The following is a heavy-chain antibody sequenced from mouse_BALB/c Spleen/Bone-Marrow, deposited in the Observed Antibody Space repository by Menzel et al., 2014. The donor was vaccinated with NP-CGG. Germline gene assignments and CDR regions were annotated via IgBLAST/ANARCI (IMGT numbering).Heavy chain of an antibody. CDR3: ARNHRGYYFDY. J-gene: IGHJ2*01. CDR1: GFSLSSYG. V-gene: IGHV2-2*02. Sequence: VQLQQSGPGLVQPSQSLSITCTVSGFSLSSYGVHWVRQSPGKGLEWLGVIWSGGSTDYNAAFISRLTISKDNSKSQVFFKMTSLRANDTAIYYCARNHRGYYFDYWGQGTTLTVSS. D-gene: IGHD3-1*01. CDR2: IWSGGST.